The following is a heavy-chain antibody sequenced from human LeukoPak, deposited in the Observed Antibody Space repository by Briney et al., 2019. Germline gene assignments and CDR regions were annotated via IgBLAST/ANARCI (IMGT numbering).Heavy chain of an antibody. D-gene: IGHD6-13*01. Sequence: GGSLRLSCAASGFTFDDYAMPWVRQAPGKGLEWVSGISWNSGNIGYADSVKGRFTISRDNAKNSLYLQMNSLRAEDTALYYCAKGYSSSWYLFDYWGQGTLVAVSS. CDR3: AKGYSSSWYLFDY. CDR1: GFTFDDYA. V-gene: IGHV3-9*01. CDR2: ISWNSGNI. J-gene: IGHJ4*02.